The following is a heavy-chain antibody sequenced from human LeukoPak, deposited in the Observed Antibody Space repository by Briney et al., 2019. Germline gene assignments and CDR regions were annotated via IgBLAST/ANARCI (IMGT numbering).Heavy chain of an antibody. V-gene: IGHV4-30-4*01. J-gene: IGHJ4*02. CDR2: IYYSGST. CDR1: GGSISSGDYY. CDR3: ARGGHSNHDPFDY. Sequence: SETLSLTCTVSGGSISSGDYYWSWIRQPPGKGLEWIGYIYYSGSTYYNPSLKSRVTISVDTSKNQFSLKLSSVTAADTAVYYCARGGHSNHDPFDYWGQGTLVTVSS. D-gene: IGHD4-11*01.